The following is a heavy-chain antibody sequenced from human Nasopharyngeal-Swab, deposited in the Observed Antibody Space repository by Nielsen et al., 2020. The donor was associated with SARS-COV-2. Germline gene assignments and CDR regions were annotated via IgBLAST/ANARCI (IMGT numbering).Heavy chain of an antibody. CDR2: IGTAGDT. D-gene: IGHD3-22*01. CDR3: ARSFSYDSSGYYYWYFDL. CDR1: GFTFSGYD. V-gene: IGHV3-13*01. J-gene: IGHJ2*01. Sequence: GESLKISCAASGFTFSGYDMHWVRQATGKGLEWVSAIGTAGDTYYPGSVKGRFTISRENAKNSLYLQMNSLRAGDTAVYYCARSFSYDSSGYYYWYFDLWGRGTLVTVSS.